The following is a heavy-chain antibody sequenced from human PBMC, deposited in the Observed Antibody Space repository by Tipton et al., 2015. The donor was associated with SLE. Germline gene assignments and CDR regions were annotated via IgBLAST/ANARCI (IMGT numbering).Heavy chain of an antibody. D-gene: IGHD1-7*01. CDR3: ARVGVITGTTTYYYYGMNV. CDR2: ISAYSRKR. CDR1: GYTFTSCG. V-gene: IGHV1-18*01. J-gene: IGHJ6*02. Sequence: QSGAEVKKPGASVKVSCKASGYTFTSCGITWVRQAPGQGLEWMGWISAYSRKRNYAQKLQGRVTMTTDTSTSTAYMELRSLRSDDTAVYYCARVGVITGTTTYYYYGMNVWGQGTTVTVSS.